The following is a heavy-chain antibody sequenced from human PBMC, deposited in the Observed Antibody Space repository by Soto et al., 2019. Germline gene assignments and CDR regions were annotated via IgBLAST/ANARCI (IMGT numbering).Heavy chain of an antibody. CDR2: ISSSGSTI. CDR3: ARETCSTIFGVVTHYYFDY. Sequence: GGSLRLSCAASGFTFSSYEMNWVRQAPGKGLEWVSYISSSGSTIYYADSVKGRFTISRDNAKNSLYLQMNSLRAEDTAVYYCARETCSTIFGVVTHYYFDYWGQGTLVTVSS. CDR1: GFTFSSYE. V-gene: IGHV3-48*03. J-gene: IGHJ4*02. D-gene: IGHD3-3*01.